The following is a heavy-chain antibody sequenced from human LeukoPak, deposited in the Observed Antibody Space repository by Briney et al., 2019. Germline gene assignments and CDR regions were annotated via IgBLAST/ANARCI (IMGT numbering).Heavy chain of an antibody. CDR2: TYTGGNS. CDR1: GFTVSSTH. D-gene: IGHD3-22*01. V-gene: IGHV3-53*01. J-gene: IGHJ3*02. Sequence: GGSLRLSCEASGFTVSSTHMVWIRQAPGKGLEWVSVTYTGGNSYYAGSVQGRFFISRDISKNTLYLQMNNLRAEDSALYYCARGGRGSAAVVAPRSFDIWGQGTMVTVSS. CDR3: ARGGRGSAAVVAPRSFDI.